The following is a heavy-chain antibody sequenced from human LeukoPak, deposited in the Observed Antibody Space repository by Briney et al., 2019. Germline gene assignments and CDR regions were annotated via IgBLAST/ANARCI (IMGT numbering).Heavy chain of an antibody. J-gene: IGHJ4*02. D-gene: IGHD1-26*01. CDR1: GGSISSSSYY. CDR2: IYYSGST. Sequence: SSETLSLTCTVSGGSISSSSYYWGWIRQPPGKGLEWIGSIYYSGSTYYNPSLKSRVTISVDTSKNQFSLKLSSVTAADTAVYYCARVHVGAIPFDCWGQGTLVTVSS. CDR3: ARVHVGAIPFDC. V-gene: IGHV4-39*07.